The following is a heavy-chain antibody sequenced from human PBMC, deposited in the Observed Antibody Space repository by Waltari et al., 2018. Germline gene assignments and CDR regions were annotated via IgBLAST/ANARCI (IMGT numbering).Heavy chain of an antibody. Sequence: EVDLVESGGGLVQPGGSLRLSWAASGFTFTTYWMHWVRQAPGKGLVWVSRINSDGRGTSYADSVQGRYTISRDNAKNTVFLQMNSLRVDDTAVYYCVRRLDKRRGFDYWGQGTLVTVSS. CDR3: VRRLDKRRGFDY. D-gene: IGHD3-16*01. CDR2: INSDGRGT. CDR1: GFTFTTYW. V-gene: IGHV3-74*01. J-gene: IGHJ4*02.